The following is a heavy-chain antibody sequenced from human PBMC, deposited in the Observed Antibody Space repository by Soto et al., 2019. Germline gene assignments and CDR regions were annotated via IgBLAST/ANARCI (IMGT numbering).Heavy chain of an antibody. Sequence: EVQVLESGGGLVQPGGSLRLSCAASGCIFSSYAMSWVRQAPGKGLEWVSAIGGSGGSPYYADSVKGRFTISRYNTKNTLYLQMNSLRAEDTAVYYCAKDPRAVAGTGVDYWGQGPLVTVSS. CDR3: AKDPRAVAGTGVDY. D-gene: IGHD6-19*01. CDR2: IGGSGGSP. V-gene: IGHV3-23*01. J-gene: IGHJ4*02. CDR1: GCIFSSYA.